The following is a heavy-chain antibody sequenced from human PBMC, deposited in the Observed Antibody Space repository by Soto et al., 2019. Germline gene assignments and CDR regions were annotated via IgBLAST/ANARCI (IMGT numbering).Heavy chain of an antibody. D-gene: IGHD3-10*01. CDR2: ISSSSSYI. CDR3: ARGYYGSGSYYNVVPY. J-gene: IGHJ4*02. V-gene: IGHV3-21*01. Sequence: AGGSLRLSCAASGFTFSSYSMNWVRQAPGKGLEWVSSISSSSSYIYYADSVKGRFTISRDNAKNSLYLQMNSLRAEDTAVYYCARGYYGSGSYYNVVPYWGQGTLVTVSS. CDR1: GFTFSSYS.